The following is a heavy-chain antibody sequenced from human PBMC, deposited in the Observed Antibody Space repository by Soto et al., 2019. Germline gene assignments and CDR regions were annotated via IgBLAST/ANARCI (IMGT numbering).Heavy chain of an antibody. CDR2: ISSSSSYI. V-gene: IGHV3-21*01. D-gene: IGHD3-9*01. CDR3: ATNYDILTGSSAHDY. J-gene: IGHJ4*02. CDR1: GFTFSSYS. Sequence: PGGSLGLSCAASGFTFSSYSMNWVRQAPGKGLEWVSSISSSSSYIYYADSVKGRFTISRDNAKNSLYLQMNSLRAEDTAVYYCATNYDILTGSSAHDYWGQGTLVTVSS.